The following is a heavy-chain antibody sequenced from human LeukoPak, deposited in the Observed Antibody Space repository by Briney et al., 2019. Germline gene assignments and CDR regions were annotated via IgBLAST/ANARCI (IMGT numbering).Heavy chain of an antibody. V-gene: IGHV3-74*01. CDR1: GFTFSSYW. J-gene: IGHJ4*02. CDR3: AKGRNYYDSSGPPDY. D-gene: IGHD3-22*01. CDR2: IDTDGSST. Sequence: GGSLRLSCAASGFTFSSYWMHWVRQTPEKGLVWVSRIDTDGSSTIYADTVKGRFTISRDNSKNTLYLQMNSLRAEDTAVYYCAKGRNYYDSSGPPDYWGQGTLVTVSS.